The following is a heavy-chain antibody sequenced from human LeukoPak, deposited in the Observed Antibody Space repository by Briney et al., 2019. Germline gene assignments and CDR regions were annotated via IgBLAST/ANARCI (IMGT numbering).Heavy chain of an antibody. CDR3: ARHNGATLLDF. D-gene: IGHD2-8*01. CDR1: GYTVTDCY. V-gene: IGHV1-2*02. CDR2: INPSSGDT. Sequence: ASVKVSCKASGYTVTDCYMHWVRQAPGQGLEWMGWINPSSGDTHYAQPFQGRVTMTRDTSISTAYMELSRLTSDDTAVYYCARHNGATLLDFWGQGTLVTVSS. J-gene: IGHJ4*02.